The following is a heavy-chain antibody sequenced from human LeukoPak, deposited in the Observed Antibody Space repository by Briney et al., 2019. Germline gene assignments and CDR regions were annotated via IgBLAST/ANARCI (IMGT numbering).Heavy chain of an antibody. Sequence: SETLSLTCTVSGGSISSYYWSWIRQPPGKGLEWIGDIYYSGSTNYNPSLKSRVTISVDTSKNQFSLKLSSVTAADTAVYYCARERLWFGELSSWFDPWGHGTLVTVSS. CDR2: IYYSGST. J-gene: IGHJ5*02. CDR3: ARERLWFGELSSWFDP. V-gene: IGHV4-59*01. CDR1: GGSISSYY. D-gene: IGHD3-10*01.